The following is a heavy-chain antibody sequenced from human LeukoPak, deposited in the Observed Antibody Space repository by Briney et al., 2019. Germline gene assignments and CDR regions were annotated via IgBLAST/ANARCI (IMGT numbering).Heavy chain of an antibody. CDR2: ISWNSGSI. Sequence: GGSLGLSCAASGFTFDDYAMHWVRQAPGKGLEWVSGISWNSGSIGYADSVKGRFTISRDNAKNSLYLQMNSLRAEDTAVYYCARTRYGGYAVDYWGQGTLVTVSS. V-gene: IGHV3-9*01. J-gene: IGHJ4*02. CDR1: GFTFDDYA. CDR3: ARTRYGGYAVDY. D-gene: IGHD5-12*01.